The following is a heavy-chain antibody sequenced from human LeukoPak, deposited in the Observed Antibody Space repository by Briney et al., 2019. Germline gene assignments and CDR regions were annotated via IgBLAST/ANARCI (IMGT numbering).Heavy chain of an antibody. J-gene: IGHJ4*02. CDR1: GGSFSGYY. CDR3: ARGAGDSTGWYDY. V-gene: IGHV4-34*01. CDR2: INHSGSI. Sequence: PSETLSLTCAVYGGSFSGYYWSWIRQPPGRGLEWIGEINHSGSINYNPSLESRVTISVDTSRNQFSLKLSSVTAADTAVYYCARGAGDSTGWYDYWGQGTLVTVSS. D-gene: IGHD6-19*01.